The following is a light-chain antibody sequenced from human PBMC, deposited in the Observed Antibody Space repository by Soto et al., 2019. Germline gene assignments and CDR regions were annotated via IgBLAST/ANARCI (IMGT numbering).Light chain of an antibody. J-gene: IGLJ1*01. CDR2: EVS. V-gene: IGLV2-14*01. Sequence: QSALTQPASMSGSPGQSITISCTGTSNDVGGYKYVSWYQQHPGKAPKLMIYEVSNRPSGVPNRFSGSKSGNTASLTISGLQTEDEADYYCNSYTSRYTYVFGTGTQVTVL. CDR1: SNDVGGYKY. CDR3: NSYTSRYTYV.